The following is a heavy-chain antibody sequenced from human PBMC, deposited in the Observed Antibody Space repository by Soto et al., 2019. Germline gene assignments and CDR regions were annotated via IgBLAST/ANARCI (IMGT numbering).Heavy chain of an antibody. D-gene: IGHD2-21*01. V-gene: IGHV3-33*01. CDR3: ARYSLRFPRATFDY. CDR1: GFTFSSYG. J-gene: IGHJ4*02. Sequence: QVQLVESGGGVVQPGRSLRLSCAASGFTFSSYGMHWVRQAPGKGLEWVAVIWYDGSNKYYADSVKGRFTISRDNSKNTLYLQLNSLRAEDTAVYYCARYSLRFPRATFDYWGQGTLVTVSS. CDR2: IWYDGSNK.